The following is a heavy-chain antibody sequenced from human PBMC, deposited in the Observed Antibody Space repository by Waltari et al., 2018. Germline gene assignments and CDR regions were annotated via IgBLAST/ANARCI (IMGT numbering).Heavy chain of an antibody. CDR1: GYTFTGYY. V-gene: IGHV1-2*06. Sequence: QVQLVQSGAEVKKPGASVKVSCKASGYTFTGYYMHWVRQAPGQGLEWMGRINPNSGGTNYAQKVQGMVTMTRDTSISTAYMELSRLRSDDTAVYYCARDRGVQGPHEDYWGQGTLVTVSS. D-gene: IGHD3-10*01. CDR3: ARDRGVQGPHEDY. J-gene: IGHJ4*02. CDR2: INPNSGGT.